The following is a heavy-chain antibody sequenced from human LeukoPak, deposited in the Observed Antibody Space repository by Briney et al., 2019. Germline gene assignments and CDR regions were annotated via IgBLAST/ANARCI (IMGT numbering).Heavy chain of an antibody. D-gene: IGHD1-26*01. Sequence: SETLSLTCAVYGGSFGSYYWSWIRQSPEKGLEWIGEINPSGSTNYNPSLESRVTITADTSKNQFSLNLTSVTAADTAVYYCARLPVIVGAALEYYYYYMEVWGQGTTVTVSS. CDR3: ARLPVIVGAALEYYYYYMEV. CDR2: INPSGST. V-gene: IGHV4-34*01. J-gene: IGHJ6*03. CDR1: GGSFGSYY.